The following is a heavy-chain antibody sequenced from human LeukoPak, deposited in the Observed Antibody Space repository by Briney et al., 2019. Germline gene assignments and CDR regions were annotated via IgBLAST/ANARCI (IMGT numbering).Heavy chain of an antibody. V-gene: IGHV4-39*01. CDR1: GDSISSNRYY. Sequence: SETLSLTCTVSGDSISSNRYYWGWLRQPPGQVLEWIGIFYYRGSPYYNPSLKSRVTISVDTSKNQFSLRLSSVTAADTAIYYCARQSCTDTSCTVFRWYFDLWGRGTLVTVSS. D-gene: IGHD2-2*01. CDR3: ARQSCTDTSCTVFRWYFDL. CDR2: FYYRGSP. J-gene: IGHJ2*01.